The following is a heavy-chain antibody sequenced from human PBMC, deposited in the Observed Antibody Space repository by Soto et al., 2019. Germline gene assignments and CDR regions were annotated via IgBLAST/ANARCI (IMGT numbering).Heavy chain of an antibody. Sequence: GGSLRLSCAASGFTFSNYAMSWVRQAPGKGLEWVSGISGSGGSTYYADSVKGRFTISRDISKNTLYLQMNSLRVEDTAVYSCAKDGRYTSSPHWVDYWGQGTLVTVSS. J-gene: IGHJ4*02. CDR3: AKDGRYTSSPHWVDY. CDR2: ISGSGGST. CDR1: GFTFSNYA. D-gene: IGHD6-6*01. V-gene: IGHV3-23*01.